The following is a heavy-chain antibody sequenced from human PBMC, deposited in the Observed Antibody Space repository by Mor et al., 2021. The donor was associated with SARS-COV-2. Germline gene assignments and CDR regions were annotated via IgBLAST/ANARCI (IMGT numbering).Heavy chain of an antibody. Sequence: KGRFTISRDDAKNSLYLQMNSLRDEDTAVYYCARDLGYYDSGSYLYYYGMDVWGQGTTVTVSS. V-gene: IGHV3-48*02. J-gene: IGHJ6*02. D-gene: IGHD3-10*01. CDR3: ARDLGYYDSGSYLYYYGMDV.